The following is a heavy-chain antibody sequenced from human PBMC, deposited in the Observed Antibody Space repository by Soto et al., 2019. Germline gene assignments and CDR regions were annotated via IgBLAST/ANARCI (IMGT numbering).Heavy chain of an antibody. CDR2: INAGNGNT. V-gene: IGHV1-3*01. CDR3: ARDKEYYYDSSGYKLSFDP. Sequence: GASVKVSCKASGYTFTSYAMHWVRQAPGQRLEWMGWINAGNGNTKYSQKFQGRVTITRDTSASTAYMELSSLRSEDTAVYYCARDKEYYYDSSGYKLSFDPWGQGNLVTVSS. J-gene: IGHJ5*02. CDR1: GYTFTSYA. D-gene: IGHD3-22*01.